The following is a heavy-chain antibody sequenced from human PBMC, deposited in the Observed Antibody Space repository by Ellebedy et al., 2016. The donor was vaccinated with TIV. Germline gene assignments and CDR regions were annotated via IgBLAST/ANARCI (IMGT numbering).Heavy chain of an antibody. D-gene: IGHD3-22*01. CDR2: INPNSGDT. Sequence: AASVKVSCKASGYTFTGYYIHWVRQAPGQGLEGVAWINPNSGDTAYAHNLQGRLTVTGDTSISTAYMGLSRLISDDTAVYYCVRDLTNYGSSSYWGQGTLVTVSS. V-gene: IGHV1-2*07. CDR3: VRDLTNYGSSSY. CDR1: GYTFTGYY. J-gene: IGHJ4*02.